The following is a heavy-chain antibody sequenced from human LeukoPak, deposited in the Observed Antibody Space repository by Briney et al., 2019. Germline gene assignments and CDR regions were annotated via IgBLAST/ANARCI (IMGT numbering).Heavy chain of an antibody. CDR3: ARDAVIGTWGSALAYMDV. CDR1: GFTFSSYG. D-gene: IGHD3-16*01. V-gene: IGHV3-23*01. CDR2: ISGSGGST. Sequence: GGSLRLSCAASGFTFSSYGMSWVRQAPGKGLEWVSAISGSGGSTYYADSVKGRFTISRDNSKNTLYLQMNSLRAEDTAVYYCARDAVIGTWGSALAYMDVWGKGTTVTVSS. J-gene: IGHJ6*03.